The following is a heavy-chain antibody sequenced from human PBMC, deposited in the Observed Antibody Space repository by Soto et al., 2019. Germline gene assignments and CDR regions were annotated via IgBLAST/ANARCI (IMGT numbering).Heavy chain of an antibody. Sequence: SPTLSLTCTVSGGSISSSSYYWGWIRQPPGKGLEWIGSIYYSGSTYYNPSLKSRVTISVDTSKNQFSLKLSSVTAADTAVYYCARRGTFMVRKKYNWFDPWGQGTLVTVSS. CDR2: IYYSGST. CDR3: ARRGTFMVRKKYNWFDP. D-gene: IGHD3-10*01. CDR1: GGSISSSSYY. J-gene: IGHJ5*02. V-gene: IGHV4-39*01.